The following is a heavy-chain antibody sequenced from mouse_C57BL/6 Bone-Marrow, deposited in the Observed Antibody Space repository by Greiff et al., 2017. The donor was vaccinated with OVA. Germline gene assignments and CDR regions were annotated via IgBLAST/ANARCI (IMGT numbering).Heavy chain of an antibody. Sequence: VQLQQPGAELVKPGASVKMSCKASGYTFTSYWITWVKQRPGQGLEWIGDIYPGSGSTNYNEKFKSKATLTVDTSSSTAYMQLSSLTSEDSAVYYCARPHYYGSSHFAYWGQGTLVTVSA. V-gene: IGHV1-55*01. CDR1: GYTFTSYW. D-gene: IGHD1-1*01. J-gene: IGHJ3*01. CDR3: ARPHYYGSSHFAY. CDR2: IYPGSGST.